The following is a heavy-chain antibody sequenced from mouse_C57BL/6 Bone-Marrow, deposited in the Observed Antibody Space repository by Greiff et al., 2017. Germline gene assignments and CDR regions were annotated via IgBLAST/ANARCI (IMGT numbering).Heavy chain of an antibody. CDR1: GFNIKDDY. CDR3: TTLYYGSEAWFAY. D-gene: IGHD1-1*01. Sequence: VQLQQSGAELVRPGASVKLSCTASGFNIKDDYMHWVKQRPEQGLEWIGWIDPENGDTEYASKFQGKATITADTSSNTAYLQLSSLTSEYTAVYYCTTLYYGSEAWFAYWGQGTLVTVSA. J-gene: IGHJ3*01. V-gene: IGHV14-4*01. CDR2: IDPENGDT.